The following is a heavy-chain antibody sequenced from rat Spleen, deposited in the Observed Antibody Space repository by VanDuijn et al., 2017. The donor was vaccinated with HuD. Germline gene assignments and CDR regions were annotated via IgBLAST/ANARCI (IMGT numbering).Heavy chain of an antibody. CDR3: ATHYYGGSYYFDY. CDR1: GFTFNNYY. J-gene: IGHJ2*01. Sequence: EVQLVESGGGLVQPGRSLKLSCAASGFTFNNYYMAWVRQAPTKGLEWVATISYDGSSTYYRDSVKGRFTISRDNAKSTLYLQMDSLRSEDTATYYCATHYYGGSYYFDYWGQGVMVTVSS. CDR2: ISYDGSST. V-gene: IGHV5-29*01. D-gene: IGHD1-11*01.